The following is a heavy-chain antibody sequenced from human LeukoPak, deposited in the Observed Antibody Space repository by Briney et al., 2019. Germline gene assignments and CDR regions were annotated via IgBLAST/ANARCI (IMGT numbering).Heavy chain of an antibody. D-gene: IGHD6-19*01. J-gene: IGHJ4*02. Sequence: ASVKVSCKASGYTFTGYYMHWVRQAPGQGLEWMGWINPNSGGTNYAQKFQGRVTMTRDTSISTAYMELSRLRSDDTAVYYCARGAYPGIAVAGSPFDYWGQGTLVTVS. CDR2: INPNSGGT. V-gene: IGHV1-2*02. CDR1: GYTFTGYY. CDR3: ARGAYPGIAVAGSPFDY.